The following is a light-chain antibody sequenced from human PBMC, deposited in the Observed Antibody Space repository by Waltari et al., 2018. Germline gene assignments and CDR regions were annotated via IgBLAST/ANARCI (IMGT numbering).Light chain of an antibody. CDR1: QGISSW. CDR2: TAS. Sequence: DIRMPPSPSSVSASVGDRVAINCRASQGISSWLAWYQQKPGKAPELLIYTASTVQSGVPARFGGSGAGTDFTLTISSLQPEDIATFYGQHTNSFPFTFGQGTKLELK. V-gene: IGKV1-12*01. CDR3: QHTNSFPFT. J-gene: IGKJ2*01.